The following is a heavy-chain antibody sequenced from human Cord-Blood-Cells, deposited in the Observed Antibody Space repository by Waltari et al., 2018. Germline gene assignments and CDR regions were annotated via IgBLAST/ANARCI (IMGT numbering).Heavy chain of an antibody. D-gene: IGHD6-13*01. V-gene: IGHV4-59*08. CDR1: GGSISSYY. Sequence: QVQLQESGPGLVKPSETLSLTCTVSGGSISSYYWSWIRQPPGKGLEWIGYIYYSGSTNYNPSRESRVTISVDTSKNQFSLKLSSVTAADTAVYYCARLQGGSSWYDYWGQGTLVTVSS. CDR2: IYYSGST. CDR3: ARLQGGSSWYDY. J-gene: IGHJ4*02.